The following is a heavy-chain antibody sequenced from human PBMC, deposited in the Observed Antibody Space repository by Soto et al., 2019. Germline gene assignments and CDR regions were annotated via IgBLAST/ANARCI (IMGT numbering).Heavy chain of an antibody. CDR1: GFTFSSYG. D-gene: IGHD6-6*01. CDR2: ISYDGSNK. CDR3: AKDGAYSSSWGWFDP. V-gene: IGHV3-30*18. Sequence: QVQLVESGGGVVQPGRSLRLSCAASGFTFSSYGMHWVRQAPGKGLEWVAVISYDGSNKYYADSVKGRFTISRDNSKNTLYLQMNSLRAEDTAVYYCAKDGAYSSSWGWFDPWGQGTLVTVAS. J-gene: IGHJ5*02.